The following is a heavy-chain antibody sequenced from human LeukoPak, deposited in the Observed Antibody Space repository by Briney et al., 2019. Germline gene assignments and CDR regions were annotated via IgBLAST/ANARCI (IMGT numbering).Heavy chain of an antibody. CDR2: VSTTNDYT. Sequence: PGGSLRLSCAASGFTFSDYYMSWIRQAPGKGPEWVSHVSTTNDYTNYADSVRGRFTISRDNDKNSVYLQMNSLRAEDTAVYYCARDCSSSAFDIWGQGTMVTVSS. CDR1: GFTFSDYY. V-gene: IGHV3-11*06. D-gene: IGHD2-15*01. CDR3: ARDCSSSAFDI. J-gene: IGHJ3*02.